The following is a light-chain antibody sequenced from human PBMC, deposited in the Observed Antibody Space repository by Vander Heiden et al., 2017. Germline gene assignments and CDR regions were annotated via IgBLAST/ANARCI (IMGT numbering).Light chain of an antibody. CDR1: SSDVGGYNY. J-gene: IGLJ1*01. CDR2: DVS. Sequence: QSALTQPASVSGSPGQPITISCTGTSSDVGGYNYVSWYQQHPGKAPKLMIYDVSNRPSGVSNRFSGSKSGNTASLTISGLQAEDEADYYCSSYTSSITYVFGTGTKVTVL. V-gene: IGLV2-14*01. CDR3: SSYTSSITYV.